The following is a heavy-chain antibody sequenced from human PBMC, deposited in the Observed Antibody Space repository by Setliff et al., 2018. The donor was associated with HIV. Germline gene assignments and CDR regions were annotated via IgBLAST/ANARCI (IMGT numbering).Heavy chain of an antibody. Sequence: SVKVSCKASGGTFSSYAINWVRQAPGQGLEWMGGIIPILGIANYAQKFQGRVTLTADTSTSTAYMELSSLKSEDTAVYYCASAYDYYLDVWGKGTTVTVSS. CDR3: ASAYDYYLDV. CDR2: IIPILGIA. CDR1: GGTFSSYA. V-gene: IGHV1-69*10. J-gene: IGHJ6*03.